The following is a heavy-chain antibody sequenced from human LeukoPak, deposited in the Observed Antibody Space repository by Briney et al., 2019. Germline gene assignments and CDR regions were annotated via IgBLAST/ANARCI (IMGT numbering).Heavy chain of an antibody. Sequence: GGSLRLSCAASGFTFTSYAMSWVRQAPGKGLEWVSAISGSGDRTDYADSVKGRFTISRDNSKNTLYLQMSSLRAEDTAIYYCAKVGLGGAYYDYWGQGTLVTVSS. J-gene: IGHJ4*02. D-gene: IGHD1-26*01. V-gene: IGHV3-23*01. CDR3: AKVGLGGAYYDY. CDR2: ISGSGDRT. CDR1: GFTFTSYA.